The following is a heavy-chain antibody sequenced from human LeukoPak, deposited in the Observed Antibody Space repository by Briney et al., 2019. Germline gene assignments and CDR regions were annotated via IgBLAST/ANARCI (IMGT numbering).Heavy chain of an antibody. D-gene: IGHD1-26*01. CDR2: INPNSGGT. V-gene: IGHV1-2*02. CDR1: GYTFTGYY. J-gene: IGHJ4*02. CDR3: ARFGVGATHYFDY. Sequence: ASVKVSCTASGYTFTGYYMHWVRQAPGQGLEWMGWINPNSGGTNYAQKFQGRVTMTRDTSISTDYMELSRLRSDDTAVYYCARFGVGATHYFDYWGQGTLVTVSS.